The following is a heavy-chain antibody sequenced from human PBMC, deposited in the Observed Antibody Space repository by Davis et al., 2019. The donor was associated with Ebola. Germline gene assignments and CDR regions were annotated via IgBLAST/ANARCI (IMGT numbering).Heavy chain of an antibody. Sequence: GESLKISCAASGFTFSGSAMHWVRQASGKGLEWVGRIRSKANSYATAYAASVKGRFTISRDDSKNTAYLQMNSLKTEDTAVYYCSVTVAAFDIWGQGTMVTVSS. V-gene: IGHV3-73*01. CDR1: GFTFSGSA. CDR2: IRSKANSYAT. J-gene: IGHJ3*02. CDR3: SVTVAAFDI. D-gene: IGHD1-14*01.